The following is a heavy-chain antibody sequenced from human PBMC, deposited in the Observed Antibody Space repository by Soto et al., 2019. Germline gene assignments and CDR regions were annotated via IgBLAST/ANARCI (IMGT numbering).Heavy chain of an antibody. J-gene: IGHJ4*02. CDR2: ISYDGSSQ. V-gene: IGHV3-30-3*01. CDR3: ARENYGDYYFDY. D-gene: IGHD4-17*01. CDR1: GFTFSHYA. Sequence: LRLSCAASGFTFSHYAMHWVRQAPGKGLEWLSVISYDGSSQYHADSVKGRFTISRNNFKNTLYLQMNSLRPEDTAVYYCARENYGDYYFDYWGQGTPVTVSS.